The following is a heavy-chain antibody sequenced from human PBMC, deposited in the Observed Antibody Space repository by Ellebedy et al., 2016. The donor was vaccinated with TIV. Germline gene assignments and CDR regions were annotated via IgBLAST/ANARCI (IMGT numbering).Heavy chain of an antibody. CDR2: INQRGGS. V-gene: IGHV4-34*01. Sequence: MPSETLSLTCAVYGGSFNGYFWAWIRQAQGKGLEWIGEINQRGGSDYNPSLKSRVTVSIDTSKSHFSVNLTAVTAADTAVYYCARVKRGSSGITFDYGMDVWGQGTTVTVS. D-gene: IGHD3-10*01. CDR3: ARVKRGSSGITFDYGMDV. CDR1: GGSFNGYF. J-gene: IGHJ6*02.